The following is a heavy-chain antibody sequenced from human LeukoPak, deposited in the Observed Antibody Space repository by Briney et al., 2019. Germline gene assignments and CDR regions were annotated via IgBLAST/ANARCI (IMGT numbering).Heavy chain of an antibody. V-gene: IGHV3-23*01. J-gene: IGHJ6*02. D-gene: IGHD3-9*01. CDR1: GFTFSSYA. CDR2: ISGSGGST. Sequence: GGSLRLSCAASGFTFSSYAMSWVRQASGKGLEWVSAISGSGGSTYYADSVKGRFTISRDNSKNTLYLQMNSLRAEDTAVYYCAKVEFLTSYYYYGMDVWGQGTTVTVSS. CDR3: AKVEFLTSYYYYGMDV.